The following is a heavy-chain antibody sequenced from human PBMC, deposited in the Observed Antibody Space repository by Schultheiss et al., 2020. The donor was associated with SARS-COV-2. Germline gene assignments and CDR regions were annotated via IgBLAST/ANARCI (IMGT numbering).Heavy chain of an antibody. J-gene: IGHJ4*02. CDR3: ARASYGSGSYYAGDY. V-gene: IGHV4-34*01. Sequence: GSLRLSCAVYGGSFSGYYWSWIRQPPGKGLEWIGEINHSGSTNYNPSLKSRVTISVDTSKNQFSLKLSSVTAADTAVYYCARASYGSGSYYAGDYWGQGTLVTVSS. CDR1: GGSFSGYY. D-gene: IGHD3-10*01. CDR2: INHSGST.